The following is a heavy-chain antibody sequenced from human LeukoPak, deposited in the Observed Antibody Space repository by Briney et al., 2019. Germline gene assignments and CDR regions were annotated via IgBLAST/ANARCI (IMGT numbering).Heavy chain of an antibody. CDR3: ARQPLIVGATIRLSNFDY. D-gene: IGHD1-26*01. CDR1: GYSISSGYY. Sequence: VKPSETLSLTCAVSGYSISSGYYWGWIRQPPGKGLEWIGSIYHSGSTYYNPSLKSRVTISVDTSKNQFSLKLSSVTAADTAVYYCARQPLIVGATIRLSNFDYWGQGTLVTVSS. J-gene: IGHJ4*02. V-gene: IGHV4-38-2*01. CDR2: IYHSGST.